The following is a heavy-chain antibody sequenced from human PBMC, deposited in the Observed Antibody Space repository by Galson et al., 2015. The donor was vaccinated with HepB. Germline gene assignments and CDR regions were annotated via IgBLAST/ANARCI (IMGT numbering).Heavy chain of an antibody. Sequence: SVKVSCKVSGYTLTELSMHWVRQAPGKGLEWMGGFDPEDGETIYAQKFQGRVTMTEDTSTDTAYMELSSLRSEDTAVYYCATWAGQQLTRDAFDIWGQGTMVTVSS. CDR2: FDPEDGET. CDR1: GYTLTELS. CDR3: ATWAGQQLTRDAFDI. J-gene: IGHJ3*02. D-gene: IGHD6-13*01. V-gene: IGHV1-24*01.